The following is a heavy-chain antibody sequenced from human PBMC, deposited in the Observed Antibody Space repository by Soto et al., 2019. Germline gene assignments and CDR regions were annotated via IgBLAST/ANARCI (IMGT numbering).Heavy chain of an antibody. J-gene: IGHJ6*02. CDR2: INPSGGST. D-gene: IGHD1-26*01. CDR1: GYTFTSYY. Sequence: VKVSCKASGYTFTSYYMHWVRQAPGQGLEWMGIINPSGGSTSYAQKFQGRVTMTRDTSTSTVYMELSSLRSDDTAVYYCARTSSGSPQDYYYGMDVWGQGTTVTVSS. CDR3: ARTSSGSPQDYYYGMDV. V-gene: IGHV1-46*01.